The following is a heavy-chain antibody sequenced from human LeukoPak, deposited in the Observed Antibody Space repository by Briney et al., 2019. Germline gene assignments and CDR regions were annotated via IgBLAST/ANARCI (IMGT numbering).Heavy chain of an antibody. J-gene: IGHJ4*02. CDR3: GRIGGCSGGSCTDFDY. V-gene: IGHV1-18*01. CDR1: GGTFSSYA. Sequence: GASVKVSCKASGGTFSSYAISWVRQAPGQGLEWMGWISAYNGNTNYAQKLQGRVTMTTDTSTSTAYMELRSLRSDDTAVYYCGRIGGCSGGSCTDFDYWGQGTLVTVSS. D-gene: IGHD2-15*01. CDR2: ISAYNGNT.